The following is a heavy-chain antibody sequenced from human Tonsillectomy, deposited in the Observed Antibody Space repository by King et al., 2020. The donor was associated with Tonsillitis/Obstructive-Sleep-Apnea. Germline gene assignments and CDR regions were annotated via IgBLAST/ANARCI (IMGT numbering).Heavy chain of an antibody. D-gene: IGHD3-9*01. CDR3: ARPTLPDILTGYYDS. V-gene: IGHV1-69*17. CDR2: IIPFFGIV. J-gene: IGHJ5*01. Sequence: VQLVESGAEVKKPGSSVKVSCKASGGTFSSYAINWMRQAPGQGLEWMGGIIPFFGIVNYAQKFQGRVTITADKSTSTGYMELRSLRTEDTAVYYCARPTLPDILTGYYDSWGQGTLVTVSS. CDR1: GGTFSSYA.